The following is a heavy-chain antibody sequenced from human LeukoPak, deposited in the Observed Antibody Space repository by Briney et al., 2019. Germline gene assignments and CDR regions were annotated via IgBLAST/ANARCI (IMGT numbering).Heavy chain of an antibody. J-gene: IGHJ4*02. V-gene: IGHV3-23*01. D-gene: IGHD2-2*01. CDR1: GFTFSSYA. CDR2: INGSGGST. Sequence: GGSLRLSCAASGFTFSSYAMSWVRQAPGKGLEWVSTINGSGGSTYYADSVKGRFTISRDNSKNTLYLQMNSLRAEDTAVYYCARGYCSSTSCYAVGVWGQGTLVTVSS. CDR3: ARGYCSSTSCYAVGV.